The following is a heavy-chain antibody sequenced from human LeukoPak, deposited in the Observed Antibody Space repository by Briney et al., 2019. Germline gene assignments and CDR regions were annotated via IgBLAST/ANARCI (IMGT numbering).Heavy chain of an antibody. CDR2: VHKSGST. D-gene: IGHD1-26*01. CDR1: GGSISISNW. V-gene: IGHV4-4*02. J-gene: IGHJ4*02. CDR3: AKEIVGAPTPGAY. Sequence: TSETLSLTCAVSGGSISISNWWTWVRQPPGKGLEWIGEVHKSGSTNYYPSLQSRVTISIDKSKNQIALELTSVTAADTAVYYCAKEIVGAPTPGAYWGQGILVTVSS.